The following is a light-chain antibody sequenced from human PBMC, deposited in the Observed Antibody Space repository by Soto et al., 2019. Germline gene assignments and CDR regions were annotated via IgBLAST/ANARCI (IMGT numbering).Light chain of an antibody. CDR3: QHRSSWPLT. V-gene: IGKV3-11*01. Sequence: EIVLTQSPATLSLSPGERATLSCRASQSVSSYLAWYQQKPGRAPRLLIYDASNRATGIPARFSGSGSGTDFTLTISSLEPEDFAVYYCQHRSSWPLTFGGGTKVEIK. CDR1: QSVSSY. CDR2: DAS. J-gene: IGKJ4*01.